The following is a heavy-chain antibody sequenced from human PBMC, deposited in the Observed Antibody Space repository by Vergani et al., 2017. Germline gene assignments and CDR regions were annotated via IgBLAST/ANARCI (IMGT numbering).Heavy chain of an antibody. D-gene: IGHD1-1*01. CDR2: MNPKSGNT. CDR3: ARDVLESKYRHNWFGP. Sequence: QVQLVQSGAEVKKPGASVKVSCKASGYTFTSYYMHWVRQAPGQGLEWMGWMNPKSGNTAYAAKFQGRITMTRDSSRDTAYMEMKGLRGEDTPIYFCARDVLESKYRHNWFGPGGQGTVVTVPS. J-gene: IGHJ5*02. CDR1: GYTFTSYY. V-gene: IGHV1-8*02.